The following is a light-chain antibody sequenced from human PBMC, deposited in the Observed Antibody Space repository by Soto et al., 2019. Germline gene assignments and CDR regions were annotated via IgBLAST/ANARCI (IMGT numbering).Light chain of an antibody. CDR3: SSYTSRTTDV. V-gene: IGLV2-14*01. Sequence: QSVPTQPASVSGSPGQSITISCTGTSSDVGGYNYVSWYQQHPGKAPKLMIYEVSNRPSGVSFRFSGSKSGNTASLTISGLQAEDEADYYCSSYTSRTTDVFGTGTKVTVL. CDR2: EVS. J-gene: IGLJ1*01. CDR1: SSDVGGYNY.